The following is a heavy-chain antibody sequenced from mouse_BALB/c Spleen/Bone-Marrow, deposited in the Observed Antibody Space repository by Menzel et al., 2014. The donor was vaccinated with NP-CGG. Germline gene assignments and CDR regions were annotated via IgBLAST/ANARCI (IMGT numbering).Heavy chain of an antibody. CDR2: FYPGSGSV. J-gene: IGHJ3*01. V-gene: IGHV1-62-2*01. CDR1: GYTFXVYN. CDR3: ARHEGGDFFAY. D-gene: IGHD3-3*01. Sequence: VQLQQSGAELVKPGASVKVSCKASGYTFXVYNIHWVKQRSGQGLEWIGWFYPGSGSVKYNEKFKDKATLTADKSSSTVYMELSRLTSEDSAVYFCARHEGGDFFAYWGQGTLVTVSA.